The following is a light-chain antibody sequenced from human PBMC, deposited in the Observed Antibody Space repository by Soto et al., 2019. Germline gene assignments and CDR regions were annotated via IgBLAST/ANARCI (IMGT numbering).Light chain of an antibody. Sequence: DIQMTQSPSTLSASVGDRVTITCRASQSIGRWLAWYQQKPGKAPKLLIYKASSLESGVPSRFSGSGSGTEFTLTISSLQPDDFATYYCQQYNSYSTFGQGTKVEIK. J-gene: IGKJ1*01. V-gene: IGKV1-5*03. CDR2: KAS. CDR1: QSIGRW. CDR3: QQYNSYST.